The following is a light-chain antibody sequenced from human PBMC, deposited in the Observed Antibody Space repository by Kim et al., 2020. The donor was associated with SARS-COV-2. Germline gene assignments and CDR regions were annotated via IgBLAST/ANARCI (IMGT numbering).Light chain of an antibody. CDR1: SSDVGVYKY. J-gene: IGLJ3*02. CDR3: SSYTDRSSWV. Sequence: GQSVTVSCTETSSDVGVYKYGSWYQQHPGKAPKLMIYDVSKRPSGVSNRFSGSKSGNTASLTISGLQAEDEAIYYCSSYTDRSSWVFGGGTQLTVL. CDR2: DVS. V-gene: IGLV2-14*04.